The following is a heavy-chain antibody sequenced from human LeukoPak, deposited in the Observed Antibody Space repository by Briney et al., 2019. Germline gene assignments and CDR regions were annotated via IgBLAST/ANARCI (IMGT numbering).Heavy chain of an antibody. J-gene: IGHJ4*02. D-gene: IGHD1-26*01. Sequence: GGSLRLSCAASGFTLSSYAMSWVRQAPGKGLEWVSAISDTGNTYHADSVKGRFTISRDSSKNTLFLQMNRLRPEDAAVYYCAKEGSGSYQFDYWGQGTLVTVSS. V-gene: IGHV3-23*01. CDR1: GFTLSSYA. CDR2: ISDTGNT. CDR3: AKEGSGSYQFDY.